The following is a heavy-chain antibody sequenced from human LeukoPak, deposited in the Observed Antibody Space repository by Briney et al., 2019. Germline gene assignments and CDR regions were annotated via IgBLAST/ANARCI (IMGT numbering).Heavy chain of an antibody. V-gene: IGHV4-39*07. J-gene: IGHJ4*02. CDR1: GGSISSSSYY. D-gene: IGHD3-10*01. CDR2: IYHSGST. CDR3: ARDRIYGSGSDHFDY. Sequence: SETLSLTCTVSGGSISSSSYYWGWIRQPPGKGLEWIGSIYHSGSTYYNPSLRSRVTMSVDTSKNPFSLKLRSVTAADTAVYYCARDRIYGSGSDHFDYWGQGTLVTVSS.